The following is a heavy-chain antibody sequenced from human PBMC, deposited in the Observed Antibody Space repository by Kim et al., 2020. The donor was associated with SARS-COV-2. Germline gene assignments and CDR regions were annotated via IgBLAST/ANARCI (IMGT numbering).Heavy chain of an antibody. Sequence: TPSLKRRVTISVDTSKNQFSLKLSSVTAADTAVYYGARGGVFGIQPFDYWGQGTLVTVSS. V-gene: IGHV4-34*01. J-gene: IGHJ4*02. CDR3: ARGGVFGIQPFDY. D-gene: IGHD5-18*01.